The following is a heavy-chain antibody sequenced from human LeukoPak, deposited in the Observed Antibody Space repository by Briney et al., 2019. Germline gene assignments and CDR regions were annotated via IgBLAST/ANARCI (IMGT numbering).Heavy chain of an antibody. CDR3: ARASRAYSGSYLDWFDP. CDR2: IYPGDSES. D-gene: IGHD1-26*01. J-gene: IGHJ5*02. V-gene: IGHV5-51*01. CDR1: GYNFTNYW. Sequence: GESLKISCKGSGYNFTNYWIGWVRQMPGKGLEWMGMIYPGDSESKYSPSFQGQVTISADKSISTTYLQWGSLKASDTAMYYCARASRAYSGSYLDWFDPWGQGTLVTVSS.